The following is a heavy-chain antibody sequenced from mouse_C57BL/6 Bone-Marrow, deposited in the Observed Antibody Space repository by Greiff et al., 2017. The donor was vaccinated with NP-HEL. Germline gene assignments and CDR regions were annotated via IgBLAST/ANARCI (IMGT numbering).Heavy chain of an antibody. J-gene: IGHJ1*03. Sequence: EVQLVESGGGLVQPGGSLSLSCAASGFTFTDYYMSWVRQPPGKALEWLGFIRNKANGYTTEYSASVKGRFTISRDNSQSILYLQMNALRAEDSATYYCASHITTRGDVWGTGTTVTVSS. CDR2: IRNKANGYTT. CDR1: GFTFTDYY. D-gene: IGHD1-2*01. CDR3: ASHITTRGDV. V-gene: IGHV7-3*01.